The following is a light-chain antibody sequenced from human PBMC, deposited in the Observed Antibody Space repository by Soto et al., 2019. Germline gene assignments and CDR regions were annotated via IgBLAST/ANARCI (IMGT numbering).Light chain of an antibody. CDR2: GAS. Sequence: EIVLTQSPGTLSVSPGERATLSCRASQSISSNYLAWYQQKPGQAPSLRIYGASSRATGISDRFSGSGSGTDFTLTISRLEPEDYEIYYWPQYGSWTFGQGTKVEIK. V-gene: IGKV3-20*01. CDR3: PQYGSWT. CDR1: QSISSNY. J-gene: IGKJ1*01.